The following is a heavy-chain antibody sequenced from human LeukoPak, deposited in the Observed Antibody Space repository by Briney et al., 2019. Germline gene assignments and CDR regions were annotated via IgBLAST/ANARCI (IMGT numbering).Heavy chain of an antibody. Sequence: SGGSLRLSCVASGFTFSSYSMNWVRQAPGKGLEWVSYISSSSTIYYADSVKGRFTISRDNAKNSLYLQMNSLRAEDTAVYYCARDRTMAASGYYYYGMDVWGQGTTVTVSS. D-gene: IGHD4/OR15-4a*01. J-gene: IGHJ6*02. V-gene: IGHV3-48*01. CDR1: GFTFSSYS. CDR3: ARDRTMAASGYYYYGMDV. CDR2: ISSSSTI.